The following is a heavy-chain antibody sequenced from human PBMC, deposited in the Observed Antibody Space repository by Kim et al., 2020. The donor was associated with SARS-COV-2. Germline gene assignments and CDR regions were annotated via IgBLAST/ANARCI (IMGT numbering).Heavy chain of an antibody. D-gene: IGHD2-15*01. J-gene: IGHJ2*01. Sequence: SRVTISVDTSKNQFSLKLSSVTAADTAVYYCARHVYCSGGSCYLNWYFDLWGRGTLVTVSS. V-gene: IGHV4-39*01. CDR3: ARHVYCSGGSCYLNWYFDL.